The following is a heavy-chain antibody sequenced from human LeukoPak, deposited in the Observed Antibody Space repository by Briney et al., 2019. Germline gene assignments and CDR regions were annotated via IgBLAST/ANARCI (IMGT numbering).Heavy chain of an antibody. Sequence: SETLSLTCTVSGGSISSYYWSWIRQPAGKGLEWIGRIYTSGSTSGSTNYNPSLMSRITMSVDTSKNQFSLRLNSVTAADTAVYYCAKSRGESYYVIDHWGQGILVTVSS. V-gene: IGHV4-4*07. CDR2: IYTSGSTSGST. J-gene: IGHJ4*02. D-gene: IGHD3-10*01. CDR1: GGSISSYY. CDR3: AKSRGESYYVIDH.